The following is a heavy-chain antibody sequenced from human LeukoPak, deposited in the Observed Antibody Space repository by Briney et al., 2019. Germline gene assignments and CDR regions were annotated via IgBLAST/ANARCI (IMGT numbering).Heavy chain of an antibody. CDR1: GFTFNSYT. D-gene: IGHD3-9*01. CDR3: ARAHPYYDILTGGGDFDY. CDR2: ISYDGSNK. Sequence: GGSLRLSCAASGFTFNSYTMHWVRQAPGKGLEWVAVISYDGSNKYYADSVKGRFTISRDNSKNTLYLQMNSLRAEDTAVYYCARAHPYYDILTGGGDFDYWGQGTLVTVSS. J-gene: IGHJ4*02. V-gene: IGHV3-30-3*01.